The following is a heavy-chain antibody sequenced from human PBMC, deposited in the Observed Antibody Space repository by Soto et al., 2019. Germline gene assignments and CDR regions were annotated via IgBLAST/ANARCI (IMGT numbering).Heavy chain of an antibody. V-gene: IGHV1-8*01. CDR2: MNPSTGNS. J-gene: IGHJ4*02. CDR3: ARRAETNGLYCFGDDKYLLAF. Sequence: ASVKGSCKASGYTFTSYDIYWVRQATGQGIEWMGWMNPSTGNSGYAQKFQGRVTMTSDTSISTAHMELSSLRSEDTAVYYCARRAETNGLYCFGDDKYLLAFWGQGSMVPGSS. D-gene: IGHD2-8*02. CDR1: GYTFTSYD.